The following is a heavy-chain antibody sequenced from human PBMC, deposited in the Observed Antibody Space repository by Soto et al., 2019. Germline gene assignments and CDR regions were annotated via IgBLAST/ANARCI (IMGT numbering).Heavy chain of an antibody. CDR2: IWYDGSNK. CDR1: GFTFSSYG. CDR3: ARDRRGEGLEADSIDAFDI. Sequence: QVQLVESGGGVVQPGRSLRLSCAASGFTFSSYGMHWVRQAPGKGLEWVAVIWYDGSNKYYADSVKGRFTISRDNSKNTLYLQMNSLRAEDTAVYYCARDRRGEGLEADSIDAFDIWGQGTMVTVSS. V-gene: IGHV3-33*01. J-gene: IGHJ3*02. D-gene: IGHD2-15*01.